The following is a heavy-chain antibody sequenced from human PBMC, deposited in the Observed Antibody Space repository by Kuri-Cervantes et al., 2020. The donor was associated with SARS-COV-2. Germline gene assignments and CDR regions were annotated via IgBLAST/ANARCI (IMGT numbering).Heavy chain of an antibody. Sequence: ASVKVSCKASGYTFTSYDINWVRQATGQGLEWMGWMNPNSGNTGYAQKLQGRVTMTTDTSTSTAYMELRSLRSDDTAVYYCARDVGNWFDPWGQGTLVTVSS. J-gene: IGHJ5*02. V-gene: IGHV1-8*01. CDR3: ARDVGNWFDP. D-gene: IGHD2-15*01. CDR1: GYTFTSYD. CDR2: MNPNSGNT.